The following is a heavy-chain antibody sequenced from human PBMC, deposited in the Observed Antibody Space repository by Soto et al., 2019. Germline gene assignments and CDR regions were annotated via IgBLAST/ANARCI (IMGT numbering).Heavy chain of an antibody. CDR3: ARARDIVVAPALDY. J-gene: IGHJ4*02. Sequence: EVQLVESGGGLVKPGGSLRLSCAASGFTFSSNRMNWVRQAPGKGLEWVSSITSSSNYRYYADSVKGRFTISRDNAKKSLSLQMNSLRVEDTAVYYCARARDIVVAPALDYWGQGTLVTVSS. CDR2: ITSSSNYR. V-gene: IGHV3-21*01. CDR1: GFTFSSNR. D-gene: IGHD2-2*01.